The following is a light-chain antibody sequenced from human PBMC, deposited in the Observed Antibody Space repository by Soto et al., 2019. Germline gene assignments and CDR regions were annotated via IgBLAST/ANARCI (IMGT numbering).Light chain of an antibody. CDR3: QQYGSSPT. V-gene: IGKV3-20*01. J-gene: IGKJ1*01. CDR1: QSIGLA. Sequence: EIVLTQSPATLSLSPGERATLSCRASQSIGLAIAWYQHKPGQAPRLLIYGASSRATGIPDRFSGSGSGTDFTLTISRLEPEDFAVYYCQQYGSSPTFGQGTKVDIK. CDR2: GAS.